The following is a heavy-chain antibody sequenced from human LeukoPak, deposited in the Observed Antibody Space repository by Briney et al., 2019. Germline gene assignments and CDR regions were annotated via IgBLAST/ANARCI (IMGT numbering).Heavy chain of an antibody. CDR2: ISHDERNI. CDR1: AFTFRNYA. V-gene: IGHV3-33*05. J-gene: IGHJ4*02. CDR3: ARDGYSGSTYFEY. Sequence: GRSLRLSCAASAFTFRNYAMHWVRQAPGKGLEWVAVISHDERNIYYADSVKGRFTISRDNSKNTLYLQMNSLKGEDTAVYYCARDGYSGSTYFEYWGQGTLVTVSS. D-gene: IGHD5-12*01.